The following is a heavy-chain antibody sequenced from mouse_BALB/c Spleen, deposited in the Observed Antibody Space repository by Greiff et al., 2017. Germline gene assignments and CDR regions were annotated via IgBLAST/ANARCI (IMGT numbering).Heavy chain of an antibody. J-gene: IGHJ2*01. CDR2: ISNGGGST. V-gene: IGHV5-12-2*01. CDR1: GFTFSSYT. Sequence: DVKLQESGGGLVQPGGSLKLSCAASGFTFSSYTMSWVRQTPEKRLEWVAYISNGGGSTYYPDTVKGRFTISRDNAKNTLYLQMSSLKSEDTAMYYCARHRSYYFDYWGQGTTLTVSS. CDR3: ARHRSYYFDY.